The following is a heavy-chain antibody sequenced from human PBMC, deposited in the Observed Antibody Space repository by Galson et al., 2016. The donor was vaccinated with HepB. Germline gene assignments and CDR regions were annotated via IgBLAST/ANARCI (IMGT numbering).Heavy chain of an antibody. CDR2: INPSGGST. V-gene: IGHV1-46*01. CDR3: ARSLRLRYSPLEN. J-gene: IGHJ4*02. Sequence: SVKVSCKASEDTFTSYYTHWVRQAPGQGLEWMGMINPSGGSTSYAQKFQARVTMTRDTSTSTVYMEVSSLRSEDMAVYYCARSLRLRYSPLENWGQGTLVIVSS. CDR1: EDTFTSYY. D-gene: IGHD3-9*01.